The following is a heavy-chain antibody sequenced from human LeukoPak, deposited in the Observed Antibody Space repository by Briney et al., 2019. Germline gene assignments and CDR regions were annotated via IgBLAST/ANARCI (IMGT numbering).Heavy chain of an antibody. CDR2: ISSSGSTI. CDR3: ARDAMIVDDASDI. CDR1: GFTFSDYY. V-gene: IGHV3-11*04. J-gene: IGHJ3*02. D-gene: IGHD3-22*01. Sequence: GGSLRLSCAASGFTFSDYYMSWIRQAPGKGLEWVSYISSSGSTIYYADSVKGRFTISRDNAKNSLYLQMNSLRAEDTAVHYCARDAMIVDDASDIWGQGTMVTVSS.